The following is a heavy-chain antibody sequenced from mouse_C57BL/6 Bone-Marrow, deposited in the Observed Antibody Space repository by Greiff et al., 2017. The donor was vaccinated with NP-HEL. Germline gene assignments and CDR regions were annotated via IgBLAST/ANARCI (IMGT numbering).Heavy chain of an antibody. J-gene: IGHJ1*03. CDR3: AMAGGWLPYWYFDV. CDR1: GYSITSGYY. CDR2: ISYDGSN. V-gene: IGHV3-6*01. D-gene: IGHD2-3*01. Sequence: EVQLVESGPGLVKPSQSLSLTCSVTGYSITSGYYWNWIRQCPGNKLEWMGYISYDGSNNYNPSLKNRIPITSDTSKNQFFLKLNSVTTEYTATYYCAMAGGWLPYWYFDVWGTGTTVTVSS.